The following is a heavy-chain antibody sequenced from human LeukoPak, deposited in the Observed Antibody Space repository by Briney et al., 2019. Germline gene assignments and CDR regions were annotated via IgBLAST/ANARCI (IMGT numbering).Heavy chain of an antibody. CDR3: ARPSGSVTIFGVVDYFDY. CDR1: GFTFTNSG. CDR2: IAYDGSNE. D-gene: IGHD3-3*01. V-gene: IGHV3-30*04. Sequence: GGSLRLSCVVSGFTFTNSGMHWVRQAPGKGLDWVASIAYDGSNENYAESVKGRFTISRDNAKNTLYLQLNSLRPGDTAVYYCARPSGSVTIFGVVDYFDYWGKGSLVTVSS. J-gene: IGHJ4*02.